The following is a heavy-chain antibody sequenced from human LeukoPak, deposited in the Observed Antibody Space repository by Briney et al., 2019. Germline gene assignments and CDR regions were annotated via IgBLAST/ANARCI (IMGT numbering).Heavy chain of an antibody. D-gene: IGHD3-22*01. Sequence: SETLSLTCTVSGYSISSGYYWGWIRQPPGKGLEWIGSIYHSGRTFYNPSLKSRVTISVDTSKNQFSLKLSSVTAADTAVYYCARLTTMIVAIDYWGQGTLVTVSS. CDR1: GYSISSGYY. CDR3: ARLTTMIVAIDY. CDR2: IYHSGRT. V-gene: IGHV4-38-2*02. J-gene: IGHJ4*02.